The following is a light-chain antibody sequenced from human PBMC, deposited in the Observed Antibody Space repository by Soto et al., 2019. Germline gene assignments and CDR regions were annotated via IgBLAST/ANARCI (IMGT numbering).Light chain of an antibody. Sequence: DIQMTQSPSSVSASVGDRVTITCRASQAISTWLAWYQQKPGKAPKLLIYAASNLQTGVPSRFSGSGSGTDFTLTISSLQPDDFATYYCQQYNSYSPYTFGQGTKLEIK. J-gene: IGKJ2*01. CDR1: QAISTW. CDR3: QQYNSYSPYT. CDR2: AAS. V-gene: IGKV1D-16*01.